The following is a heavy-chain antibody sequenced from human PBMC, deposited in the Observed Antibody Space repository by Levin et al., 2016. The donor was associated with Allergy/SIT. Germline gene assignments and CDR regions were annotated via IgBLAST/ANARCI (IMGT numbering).Heavy chain of an antibody. CDR3: ARSSYDYGDYGNAFDI. Sequence: WVRQAPGQGLEWMGIINPSGGSTSYAQKFQGRVTMTRDTSTSTVYMELSSLRSEDTAVYYCARSSYDYGDYGNAFDIWGQGTMVTVSS. D-gene: IGHD4-17*01. V-gene: IGHV1-46*03. J-gene: IGHJ3*02. CDR2: INPSGGST.